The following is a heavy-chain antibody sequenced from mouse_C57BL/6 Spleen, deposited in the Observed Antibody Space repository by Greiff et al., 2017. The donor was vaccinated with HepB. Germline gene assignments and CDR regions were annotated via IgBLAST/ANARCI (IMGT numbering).Heavy chain of an antibody. J-gene: IGHJ4*01. CDR2: ISDGGSYT. CDR3: ARDTMNYGSSPYYYAMDY. CDR1: GFTFSSYA. D-gene: IGHD1-1*01. Sequence: EVQLVESGGGLVKPGGSLKLSCAASGFTFSSYAMSWVRQTPEKRLEWVATISDGGSYTYYPDNVKGRFTISRDNAKNNLYLQMSHLKSEDTAMYYCARDTMNYGSSPYYYAMDYWGQGTSVTVSS. V-gene: IGHV5-4*01.